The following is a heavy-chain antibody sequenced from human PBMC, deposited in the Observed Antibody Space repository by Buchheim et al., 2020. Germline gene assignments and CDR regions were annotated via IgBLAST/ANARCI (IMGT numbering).Heavy chain of an antibody. Sequence: VQLVESGGGLVQPGGSLRLSCAASGFTFSSYEMNWVRQAPGKGLEWISYISSRGNTIYYADSVKGRFTISRDDAKSSLFLQMNSLRAEDTAVYYCARRVKDSSGFSYYYYGMDAWGQGTT. CDR3: ARRVKDSSGFSYYYYGMDA. D-gene: IGHD3-22*01. CDR1: GFTFSSYE. J-gene: IGHJ6*01. V-gene: IGHV3-48*03. CDR2: ISSRGNTI.